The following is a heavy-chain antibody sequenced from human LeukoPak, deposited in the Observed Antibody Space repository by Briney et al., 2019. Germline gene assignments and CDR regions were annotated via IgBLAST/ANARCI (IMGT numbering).Heavy chain of an antibody. CDR1: GFTFSSYG. V-gene: IGHV3-23*01. CDR2: ISGGGDSA. J-gene: IGHJ5*02. Sequence: PGGSLRLSCAASGFTFSSYGMSWVCQAPGKGLEWVSAISGGGDSAYYADSVKGRFTISRDNSKNTLYLQVNSLRAEDTAVYYCAKGGPGFNWFDPWGQGTLVTVSS. CDR3: AKGGPGFNWFDP.